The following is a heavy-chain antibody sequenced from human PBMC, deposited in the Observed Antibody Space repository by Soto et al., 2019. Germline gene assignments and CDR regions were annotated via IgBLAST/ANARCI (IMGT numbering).Heavy chain of an antibody. D-gene: IGHD5-18*01. V-gene: IGHV3-74*01. J-gene: IGHJ5*02. CDR2: INGDETST. CDR1: GFTFSNHW. CDR3: VRDRGYTFGSAFDP. Sequence: TGGSLRLSCAASGFTFSNHWMHWVRQSPGQGLVWVSRINGDETSTDYADSVQDRFIISRDNTKNTVYLQMNSLKGEDTAVYYCVRDRGYTFGSAFDPWGQGTLVTVSS.